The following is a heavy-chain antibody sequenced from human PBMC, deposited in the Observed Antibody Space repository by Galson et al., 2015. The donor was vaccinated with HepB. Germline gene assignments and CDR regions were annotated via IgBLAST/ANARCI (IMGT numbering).Heavy chain of an antibody. CDR1: GFTVSSNY. J-gene: IGHJ6*02. Sequence: SLRLSCAASGFTVSSNYMSWVRQAPGKGLEWVSVIYSGGSTYYADSVKGRFTISRDNSKNTLYLQMNSLRAEDTAVYYCARGLAARFYYYYGMDVWGQGTTVTVSS. D-gene: IGHD6-6*01. V-gene: IGHV3-53*01. CDR3: ARGLAARFYYYYGMDV. CDR2: IYSGGST.